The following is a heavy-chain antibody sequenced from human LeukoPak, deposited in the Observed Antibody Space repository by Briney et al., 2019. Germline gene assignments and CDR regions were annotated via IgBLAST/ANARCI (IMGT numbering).Heavy chain of an antibody. CDR1: GYTFTGYY. V-gene: IGHV1-2*02. J-gene: IGHJ3*02. CDR3: ASFVEMATIMAFDI. D-gene: IGHD5-24*01. Sequence: GASVKVSCKASGYTFTGYYMHWVRQAPGQGLEWMGWINPNSGGTNYAQKFQGRVTMTRDTSISTAYMELSRLRSDDTAVYYCASFVEMATIMAFDIWGQGTMVTVSS. CDR2: INPNSGGT.